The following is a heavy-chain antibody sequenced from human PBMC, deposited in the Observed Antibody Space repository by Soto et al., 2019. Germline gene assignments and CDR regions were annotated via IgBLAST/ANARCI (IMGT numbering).Heavy chain of an antibody. J-gene: IGHJ5*02. V-gene: IGHV4-31*03. D-gene: IGHD1-1*01. Sequence: QVQLQESGPGLVKPSQKLSLTCTVSGASISSGGYYWSWIRQHPGKGLEWIGYIYNSGSTHYNPSLESRLNISVDTSGNQFSLNLSSVTAADTAVYYCARYFVEVPSGINWFDPWGQGTLVTVSS. CDR2: IYNSGST. CDR3: ARYFVEVPSGINWFDP. CDR1: GASISSGGYY.